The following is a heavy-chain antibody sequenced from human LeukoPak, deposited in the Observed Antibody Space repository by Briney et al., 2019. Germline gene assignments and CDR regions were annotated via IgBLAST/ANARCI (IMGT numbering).Heavy chain of an antibody. J-gene: IGHJ4*02. CDR3: ARLDSATDDDY. CDR1: GGSISTYS. CDR2: IFYSGST. Sequence: NPSETLSLTCTVSGGSISTYSWSWIRQPPGKGLEWIGYIFYSGSTNSHPSLKSRVTISVDTSKNQFSLKLSSVTAADTAVYYCARLDSATDDDYWGQGTLVTVSS. D-gene: IGHD1-1*01. V-gene: IGHV4-59*08.